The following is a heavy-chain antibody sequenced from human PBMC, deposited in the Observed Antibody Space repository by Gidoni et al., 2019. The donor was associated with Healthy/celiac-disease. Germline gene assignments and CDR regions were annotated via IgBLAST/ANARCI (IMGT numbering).Heavy chain of an antibody. CDR3: AAGGATYAFDI. CDR2: IVVGSGNT. J-gene: IGHJ3*02. V-gene: IGHV1-58*01. D-gene: IGHD1-26*01. CDR1: AVTVTSSA. Sequence: MQLVQSGPEVQKPGTSVNVSCKASAVTVTSSAVQWVRLARGQRIEWIGWIVVGSGNTNYEQKFQERVTITRDMSTSTAYMELSSLRSEDTAVYYCAAGGATYAFDIWGQGTMVTVSS.